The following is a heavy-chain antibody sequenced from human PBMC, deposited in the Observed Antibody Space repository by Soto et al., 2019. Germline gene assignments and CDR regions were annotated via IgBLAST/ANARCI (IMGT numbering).Heavy chain of an antibody. CDR1: GGSISSYY. Sequence: SETLSLTCTVSGGSISSYYWSWIRQPPGKGLEWIGYIYYSGSTNYNPSLKSRVTISVATSKNQFSLKLSSVTAADTAVYYCAREEGYGEPFDYWGQGTLVTVSS. CDR2: IYYSGST. D-gene: IGHD4-17*01. J-gene: IGHJ4*02. V-gene: IGHV4-59*01. CDR3: AREEGYGEPFDY.